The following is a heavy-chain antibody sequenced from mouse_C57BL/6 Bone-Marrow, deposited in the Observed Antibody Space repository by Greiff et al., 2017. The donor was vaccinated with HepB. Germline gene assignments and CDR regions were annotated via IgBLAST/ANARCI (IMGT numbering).Heavy chain of an antibody. D-gene: IGHD2-4*01. Sequence: EVQLVESGGDLVKPGGSLKLSCAASGFTFSSYGMSWVRQTPDKRLEWVASISSGGSYTYYPDSVKGRFTISRDNAKNTLYLQMSSLKSEDTAMYYCARHRIYYDYDDGGGFDDWGQGTTLTVSS. V-gene: IGHV5-6*01. CDR3: ARHRIYYDYDDGGGFDD. CDR2: ISSGGSYT. J-gene: IGHJ2*01. CDR1: GFTFSSYG.